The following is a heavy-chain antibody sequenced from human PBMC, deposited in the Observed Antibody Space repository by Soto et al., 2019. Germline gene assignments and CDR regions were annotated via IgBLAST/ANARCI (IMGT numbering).Heavy chain of an antibody. CDR1: GGTFSSYA. V-gene: IGHV1-69*13. Sequence: SVKVSCKASGGTFSSYAISWVRQAPGQGLEWMGGIIPIFGTANYAQKFQGRVTITADESTSTAYMELSSLRSEDTAVYYCAREGTYCSGGSCYSENWFDPWGQGTLVTVSS. CDR3: AREGTYCSGGSCYSENWFDP. J-gene: IGHJ5*02. CDR2: IIPIFGTA. D-gene: IGHD2-15*01.